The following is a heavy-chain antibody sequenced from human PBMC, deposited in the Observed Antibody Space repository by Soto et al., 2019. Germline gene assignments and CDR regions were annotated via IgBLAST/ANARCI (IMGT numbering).Heavy chain of an antibody. J-gene: IGHJ1*01. CDR3: VECWKDF. CDR1: GFMFSSAW. V-gene: IGHV3-15*01. Sequence: EVQVVESGGDLVEPGGSLRLSCVTSGFMFSSAWMSWVRQGPGKGLDWVARIKSKNDCGAADYAAPVNGRFSISRDDSKSPVYLKMRSLSVEETALYYWVECWKDFWGQGTLGTVTS. CDR2: IKSKNDCGAA. D-gene: IGHD1-1*01.